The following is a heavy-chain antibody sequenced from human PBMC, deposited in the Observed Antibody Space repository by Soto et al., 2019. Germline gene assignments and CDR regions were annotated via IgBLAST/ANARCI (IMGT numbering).Heavy chain of an antibody. Sequence: RGSLRLSCAASGFTFSNAWMSWVRQAPGKGLEWVGRIKSKTDGGTTDYAAPVKGRFTISRDDSKNTLYLQMNSLKTEDTAVYYCTTVHIDDYVWGSYRPFDYWGQGTLVTVSS. CDR2: IKSKTDGGTT. J-gene: IGHJ4*02. V-gene: IGHV3-15*01. CDR1: GFTFSNAW. D-gene: IGHD3-16*02. CDR3: TTVHIDDYVWGSYRPFDY.